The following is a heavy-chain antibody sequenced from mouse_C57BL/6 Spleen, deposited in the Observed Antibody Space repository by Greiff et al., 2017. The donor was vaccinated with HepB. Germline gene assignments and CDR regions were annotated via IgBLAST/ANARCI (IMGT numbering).Heavy chain of an antibody. V-gene: IGHV5-17*01. Sequence: DVMLVESGGGLVKPGGSLKLSCAASGFTFSDYGMHWVRQAPEKGLEWVAYISSGSSTIYYAYTVKGRFTISSDNAKNTLFLQMTSLRSEDTAMYYCARTVKAEIIPLDYWGKGTTLTVSS. D-gene: IGHD5-1-1*01. CDR1: GFTFSDYG. J-gene: IGHJ2*01. CDR2: ISSGSSTI. CDR3: ARTVKAEIIPLDY.